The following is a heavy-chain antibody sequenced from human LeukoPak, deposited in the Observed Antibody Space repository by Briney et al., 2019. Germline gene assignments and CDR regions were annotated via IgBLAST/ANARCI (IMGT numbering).Heavy chain of an antibody. V-gene: IGHV3-23*01. Sequence: GGSLRLSCAASGFTFSSYAMSWFRKAPGKGLEGVSAISGSGGSTYYADSGKGRFTISRDNSKNTLYLQMSSLRAEDTAVYYCAKDFGSGWYEVWFDPCGQGTLVTASS. J-gene: IGHJ5*02. CDR1: GFTFSSYA. CDR3: AKDFGSGWYEVWFDP. CDR2: ISGSGGST. D-gene: IGHD6-19*01.